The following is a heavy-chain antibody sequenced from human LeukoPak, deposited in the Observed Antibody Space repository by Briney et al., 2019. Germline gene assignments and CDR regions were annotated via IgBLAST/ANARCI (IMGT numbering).Heavy chain of an antibody. Sequence: GGSLRLSCVVSGVTLRSYAMSWVRQAPGKGLEWVSAISGSGGSTYYADSVKGRFTLSRDNAKNSLYLQVNSLRAEDTAVYYRARGTEYSSSPEWFDPWGQGTLVTVSS. CDR3: ARGTEYSSSPEWFDP. D-gene: IGHD6-6*01. V-gene: IGHV3-23*01. CDR2: ISGSGGST. CDR1: GVTLRSYA. J-gene: IGHJ5*02.